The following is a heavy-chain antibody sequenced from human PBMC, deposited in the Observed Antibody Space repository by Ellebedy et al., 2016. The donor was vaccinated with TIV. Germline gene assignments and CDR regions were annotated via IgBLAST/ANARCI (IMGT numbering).Heavy chain of an antibody. CDR1: GFTFSNYG. CDR3: AKELAEYYYYGMDV. J-gene: IGHJ6*02. CDR2: ISYDGSNK. V-gene: IGHV3-30*18. Sequence: GESLKISCAASGFTFSNYGMHWVRQAPGKGLEWVAIISYDGSNKYYADSVQGRFTISRDNSKNTLYLEMNSLRAEDQDMYYCAKELAEYYYYGMDVWGQGTTVTVSS. D-gene: IGHD6-19*01.